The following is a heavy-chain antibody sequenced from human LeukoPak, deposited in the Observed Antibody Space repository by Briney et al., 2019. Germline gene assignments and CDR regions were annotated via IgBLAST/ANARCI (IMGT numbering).Heavy chain of an antibody. V-gene: IGHV3-74*01. Sequence: GGSLRLSXAASGFTFRSYWMHWVRQAPGKGLVWASRINSDGSSTSYADSVKGRFTISRDNAKNTLYLQMNSLRAEDTAVYYCARAVEMWGRGTLVTVSS. CDR2: INSDGSST. D-gene: IGHD5-24*01. CDR1: GFTFRSYW. J-gene: IGHJ4*02. CDR3: ARAVEM.